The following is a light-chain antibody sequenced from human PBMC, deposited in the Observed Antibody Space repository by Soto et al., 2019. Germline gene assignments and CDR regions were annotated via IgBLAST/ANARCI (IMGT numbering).Light chain of an antibody. CDR3: QQYGSSPWT. V-gene: IGKV3-20*01. CDR1: QSVSSNY. Sequence: EIVLTQSPGTLSLSPGEGATLSCRASQSVSSNYLAWYQQKPGQAPRLLIYGASTRATGIPDRFSGSGSGTDFTLTISRLEPADFAVYYGQQYGSSPWTFGQGTKVEIK. J-gene: IGKJ1*01. CDR2: GAS.